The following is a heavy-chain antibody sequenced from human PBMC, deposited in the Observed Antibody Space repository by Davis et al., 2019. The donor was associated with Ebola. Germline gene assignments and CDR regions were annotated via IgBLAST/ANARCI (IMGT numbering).Heavy chain of an antibody. D-gene: IGHD5-18*01. CDR3: ARGPLTAMVWEGHFDY. CDR1: GFTFSDYY. CDR2: ISSSSSTI. J-gene: IGHJ4*02. V-gene: IGHV3-11*04. Sequence: GESLKISCAASGFTFSDYYMSWIRQAPGKGLEWVSYISSSSSTIYYADSVKGRFTISRDNAKNSLYLQMNSLRDEDTAVYYCARGPLTAMVWEGHFDYWGQGTLVTVSS.